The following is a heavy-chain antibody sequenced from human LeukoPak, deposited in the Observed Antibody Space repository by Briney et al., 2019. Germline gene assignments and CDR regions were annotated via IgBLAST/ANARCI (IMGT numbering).Heavy chain of an antibody. V-gene: IGHV1-8*01. CDR3: ARGIGSGYARNH. CDR1: GYTFTSYD. J-gene: IGHJ5*02. D-gene: IGHD5-12*01. Sequence: GASVKVSCKASGYTFTSYDINWVRQATGQGLEWMGWMNPNSGNTGYAQKFQGRVTMTRSTSISTAYMELNSLRSDDTAVYYCARGIGSGYARNHWGQGTLVTVSS. CDR2: MNPNSGNT.